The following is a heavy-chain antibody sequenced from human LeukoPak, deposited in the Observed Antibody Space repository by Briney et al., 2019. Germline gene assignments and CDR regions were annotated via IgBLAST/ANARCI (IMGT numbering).Heavy chain of an antibody. Sequence: SETLSLTCAVYGGSFSGYYWSWIRQPPGKWLEWIGEINHSGSTNYNPSLKSRVTISVDTSKNQFSLKLSSVAAADTAVYYCARVSWPPGSSWYYFDYWGQGTLVTVSS. CDR3: ARVSWPPGSSWYYFDY. V-gene: IGHV4-34*01. D-gene: IGHD3-10*01. CDR2: INHSGST. CDR1: GGSFSGYY. J-gene: IGHJ4*02.